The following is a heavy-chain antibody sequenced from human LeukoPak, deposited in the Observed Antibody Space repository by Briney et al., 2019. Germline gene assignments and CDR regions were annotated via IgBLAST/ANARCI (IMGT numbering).Heavy chain of an antibody. V-gene: IGHV4-38-2*02. D-gene: IGHD2-2*01. CDR2: IYHSGST. Sequence: SETLSLTCTVSGYFISSGYYWGWIRQPPGKGLEWIGIIYHSGSTYYNPSLKSRVTISVDTSKNQFSLKLSSVTAADTAVYYCARVNSVVPAAWGAFDIWGQGTMVTVSS. CDR3: ARVNSVVPAAWGAFDI. CDR1: GYFISSGYY. J-gene: IGHJ3*02.